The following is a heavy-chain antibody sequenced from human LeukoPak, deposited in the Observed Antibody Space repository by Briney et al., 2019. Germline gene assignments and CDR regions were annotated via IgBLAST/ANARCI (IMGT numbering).Heavy chain of an antibody. D-gene: IGHD2-2*01. J-gene: IGHJ5*02. Sequence: GESLKISCKGSGYSFITYWINWVRQMPGKGLEWMGRIDPSDSYTNYSPSFQGHVPTSADKSISTAYLQWSSLKASDTAMYDCAGTGYCSSTSCYSWFDPWGQGTLVTVSS. CDR3: AGTGYCSSTSCYSWFDP. CDR2: IDPSDSYT. V-gene: IGHV5-10-1*01. CDR1: GYSFITYW.